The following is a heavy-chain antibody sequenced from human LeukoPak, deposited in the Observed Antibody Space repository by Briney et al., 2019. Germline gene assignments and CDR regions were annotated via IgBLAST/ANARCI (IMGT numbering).Heavy chain of an antibody. Sequence: PSETLSLTCTVSGGSISSGDYYWSWIRQPPGKGLEWIGYIYYSGSTYYNPSLKSRVTISVDKSKNQFSLKLSSVTAADTAVYYCARSHGSGSYSYWGQGTLVTVSS. D-gene: IGHD3-10*01. CDR1: GGSISSGDYY. CDR3: ARSHGSGSYSY. V-gene: IGHV4-30-4*01. CDR2: IYYSGST. J-gene: IGHJ4*02.